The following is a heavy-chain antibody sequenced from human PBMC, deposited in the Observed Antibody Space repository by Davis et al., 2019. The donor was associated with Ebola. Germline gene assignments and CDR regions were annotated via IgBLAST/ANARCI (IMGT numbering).Heavy chain of an antibody. J-gene: IGHJ3*02. CDR1: GYTFTGYY. CDR3: ARVYYDFWSGYSSDAFDI. Sequence: ASVKVSCKASGYTFTGYYMHWVRQAPGQGLEWMGWINPNSGGTNYAQKFQGRVTMTRDTSISTAYMELSRLRSDETAVYYCARVYYDFWSGYSSDAFDIWGQGTMVTVSS. V-gene: IGHV1-2*02. D-gene: IGHD3-3*01. CDR2: INPNSGGT.